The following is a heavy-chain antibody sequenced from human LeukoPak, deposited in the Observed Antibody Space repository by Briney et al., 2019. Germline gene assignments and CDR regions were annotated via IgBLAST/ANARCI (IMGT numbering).Heavy chain of an antibody. Sequence: ASVKVSCKASGGTFSSYAISWVRQAPGQGLEWMGGIIPIFGTANYAQKFQGRVTITTDESTSTAYMELSSLRSEDTAVYYCARGLAIGMTTVDRARAFDIWGQGTMVTVSS. V-gene: IGHV1-69*05. D-gene: IGHD4-23*01. J-gene: IGHJ3*02. CDR1: GGTFSSYA. CDR3: ARGLAIGMTTVDRARAFDI. CDR2: IIPIFGTA.